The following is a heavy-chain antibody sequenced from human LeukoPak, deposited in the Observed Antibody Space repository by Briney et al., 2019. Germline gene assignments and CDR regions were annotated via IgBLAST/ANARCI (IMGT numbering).Heavy chain of an antibody. CDR1: GGSISSYY. CDR2: IYTSGST. CDR3: ARVVEAYCGGDCYSSPYYYYYYMDV. V-gene: IGHV4-4*07. J-gene: IGHJ6*03. Sequence: SETLSLTCTVSGGSISSYYWSWIRQPAGKGLEWIGRIYTSGSTNYNPSLKSRVTMSVDTSKNQFSLKLSSVTAADTAVYYCARVVEAYCGGDCYSSPYYYYYYMDVWGKGTTVTISS. D-gene: IGHD2-21*02.